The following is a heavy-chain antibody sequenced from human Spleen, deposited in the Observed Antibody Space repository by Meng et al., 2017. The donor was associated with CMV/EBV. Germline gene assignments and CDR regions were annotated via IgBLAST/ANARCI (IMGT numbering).Heavy chain of an antibody. CDR2: IYSSGNT. CDR3: ATGGYFGSASCYSAFDT. D-gene: IGHD2-2*01. CDR1: GGSISRGGYY. J-gene: IGHJ3*02. Sequence: SETLSLTCAVSGGSISRGGYYWSWIRQHPRKGLEWIGYIYSSGNTYYNPSLKSRITLSLDTSKNQFSLKLNSVTAADTAMYYCATGGYFGSASCYSAFDTWGQGALVTVSS. V-gene: IGHV4-31*11.